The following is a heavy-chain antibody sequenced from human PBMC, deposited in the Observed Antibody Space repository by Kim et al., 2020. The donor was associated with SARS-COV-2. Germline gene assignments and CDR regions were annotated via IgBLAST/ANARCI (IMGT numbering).Heavy chain of an antibody. D-gene: IGHD3-16*01. J-gene: IGHJ4*02. V-gene: IGHV3-74*01. Sequence: DGSNTIYANSVNGRFTIYRDDAKKTLYLQMDSLRADDTAVYYCARDLLGGWGQGTLVTISS. CDR3: ARDLLGG. CDR2: DGSNT.